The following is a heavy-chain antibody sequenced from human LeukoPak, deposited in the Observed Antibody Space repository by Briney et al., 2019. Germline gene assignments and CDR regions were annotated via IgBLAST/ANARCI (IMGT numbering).Heavy chain of an antibody. J-gene: IGHJ3*02. CDR1: GGSFSGYY. CDR2: INHSGST. D-gene: IGHD6-6*01. V-gene: IGHV4-34*01. Sequence: SETLSLTCAVYGGSFSGYYWSWIRQPPGKGLEWIGEINHSGSTNYNPSLKSRVTISVDTSKNQFSLKLSSVTAADTAVYYCARQYRLVDAFDIWGQGTMVTVSS. CDR3: ARQYRLVDAFDI.